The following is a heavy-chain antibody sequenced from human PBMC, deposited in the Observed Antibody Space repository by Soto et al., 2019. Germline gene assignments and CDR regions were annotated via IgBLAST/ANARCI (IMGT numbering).Heavy chain of an antibody. V-gene: IGHV4-31*02. Sequence: TVSGGSISSATYYWTWVRQHPGEGLEWIGCIHYSGSTYYNPSLKSRLTISVDTSKNQFSLKLSSVAVADTAVYFCAREDSTYLKAFDAWGQGTVVTVSS. CDR2: IHYSGST. J-gene: IGHJ3*01. CDR1: GGSISSATYY. CDR3: AREDSTYLKAFDA. D-gene: IGHD5-18*01.